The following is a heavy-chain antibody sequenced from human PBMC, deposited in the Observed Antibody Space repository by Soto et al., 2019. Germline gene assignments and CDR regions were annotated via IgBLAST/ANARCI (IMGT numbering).Heavy chain of an antibody. CDR2: IYSDGTT. CDR1: GITVTSNY. CDR3: ARGFYTVTPTN. J-gene: IGHJ4*02. V-gene: IGHV3-53*04. D-gene: IGHD3-16*01. Sequence: EVQLVESGGGFVQPGGSLRLSCAATGITVTSNYITWVRQAPGKGLDWVSVIYSDGTTYYADSVRGRFTISRHSAKNTVYLQMNSLRADDTAVYYCARGFYTVTPTNWGQGTLVTVSS.